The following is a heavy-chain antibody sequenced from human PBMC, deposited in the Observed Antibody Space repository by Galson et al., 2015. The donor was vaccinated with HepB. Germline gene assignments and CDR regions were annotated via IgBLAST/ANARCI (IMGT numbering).Heavy chain of an antibody. CDR1: GFTFNKYV. D-gene: IGHD3-10*01. V-gene: IGHV3-23*01. CDR3: AKDSLLDYFGSGTLWAFDT. J-gene: IGHJ3*02. CDR2: ISGSGSVT. Sequence: SLRLSCAASGFTFNKYVMTWVRQPPGRGLEWVSSISGSGSVTYYADSVKGRFTISRDNSKNTLYLQMNSLRVDDTAVYYCAKDSLLDYFGSGTLWAFDTWGQGTMVSVSS.